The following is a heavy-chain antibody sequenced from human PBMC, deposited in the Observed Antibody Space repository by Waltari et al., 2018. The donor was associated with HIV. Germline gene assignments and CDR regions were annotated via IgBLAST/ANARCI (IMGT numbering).Heavy chain of an antibody. V-gene: IGHV3-30*18. CDR3: AKDLGFLEWVGGRPHYYYYYGMDV. CDR2: ISYNGSKK. D-gene: IGHD3-3*02. CDR1: GSTSSSDG. J-gene: IGHJ6*02. Sequence: QVQLVESGGGGVQPGRYPTLPFPASGSTSSSDGMHSVHYGAGKGLEWVSIISYNGSKKYYADAVKGRFPISRDNSKNTLYLQMHSLRAEDTAIYYCAKDLGFLEWVGGRPHYYYYYGMDVWGQGTTVTVSS.